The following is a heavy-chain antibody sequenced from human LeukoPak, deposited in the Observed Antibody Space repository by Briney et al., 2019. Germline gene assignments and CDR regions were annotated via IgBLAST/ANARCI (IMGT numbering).Heavy chain of an antibody. CDR1: GFTFSSYS. V-gene: IGHV3-21*01. CDR3: ARSWDARLNFDY. Sequence: GGSLRLSCAASGFTFSSYSMNWVRQAPGKGLEWVSSISSSSSYIYYADSVKGRFTISRDNAKNSLYLQMNSLRAEDTAVYYCARSWDARLNFDYWGQGTLVTVSS. CDR2: ISSSSSYI. D-gene: IGHD1-26*01. J-gene: IGHJ4*02.